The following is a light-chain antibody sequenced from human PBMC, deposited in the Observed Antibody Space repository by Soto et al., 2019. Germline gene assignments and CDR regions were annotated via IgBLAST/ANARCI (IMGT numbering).Light chain of an antibody. V-gene: IGLV2-14*03. CDR1: SSDVNDYNF. Sequence: QSALTQPASVSGSPGQSITISCTGVSSDVNDYNFVSWYQQHPGKAPKLIMCDVSQRPSGVSDRFSGSRSGNTASLTISGLQAEDEADYYCSSYPSTNTVEFGGGTKLTVL. J-gene: IGLJ3*02. CDR3: SSYPSTNTVE. CDR2: DVS.